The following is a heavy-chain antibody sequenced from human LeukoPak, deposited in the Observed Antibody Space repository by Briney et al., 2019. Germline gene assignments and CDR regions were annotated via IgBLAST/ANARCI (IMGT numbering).Heavy chain of an antibody. D-gene: IGHD6-13*01. J-gene: IGHJ4*02. CDR2: INHSGST. CDR1: GGSFSGYY. V-gene: IGHV4-34*01. CDR3: ARDVVAAAGTWDY. Sequence: PSETLSLTCAVYGGSFSGYYWSWIRQPPGKGLEWIGEINHSGSTNYNPSLKSRVTMSVDTSKNQFSLKLCSVSAADTAAYYCARDVVAAAGTWDYWGQGTLVTVSS.